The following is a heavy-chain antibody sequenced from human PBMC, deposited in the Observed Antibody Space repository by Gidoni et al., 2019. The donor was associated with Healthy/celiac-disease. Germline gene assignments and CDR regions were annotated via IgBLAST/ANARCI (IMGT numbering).Heavy chain of an antibody. Sequence: EVQLLESGGGLVQPGGSLSLSCAASGFTFSRYAMSGVRQAPGKGLEGVSAISGSCGSTYYADSVKGRFTISRDNSKNTLYLQMNSLRAEDTAVYYCAISRGYSSGWYGRYFDYWGQGTLVTVSS. CDR1: GFTFSRYA. D-gene: IGHD6-19*01. J-gene: IGHJ4*02. CDR2: ISGSCGST. V-gene: IGHV3-23*01. CDR3: AISRGYSSGWYGRYFDY.